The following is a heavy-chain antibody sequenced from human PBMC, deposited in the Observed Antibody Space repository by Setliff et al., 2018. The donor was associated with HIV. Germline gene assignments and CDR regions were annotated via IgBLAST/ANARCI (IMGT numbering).Heavy chain of an antibody. D-gene: IGHD2-15*01. V-gene: IGHV4-61*09. CDR1: GGSISSGSYY. J-gene: IGHJ3*02. CDR2: IYTSGST. CDR3: ARAGAATRKAFDI. Sequence: LSLTCTVSGGSISSGSYYWSWIRQPAGKGLEWIGHIYTSGSTNYNPSLKSRVTISVDTSKNQFSLKLSSVTAADTAVYYCARAGAATRKAFDIWGQGTMVTVSS.